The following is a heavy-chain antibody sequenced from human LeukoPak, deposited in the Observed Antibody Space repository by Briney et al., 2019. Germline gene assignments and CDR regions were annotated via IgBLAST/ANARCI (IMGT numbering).Heavy chain of an antibody. J-gene: IGHJ4*02. CDR3: ASLWSSDY. V-gene: IGHV3-30*03. CDR2: ISYDGSNK. D-gene: IGHD3-16*01. Sequence: GGSLRLSCAASGFTFSSYGMHWVRQAPGKGLEWVAVISYDGSNKYYADSVKGRFTISRDNSKNTLYLQMNSLRAEDTAIYYCASLWSSDYWGQGTLLTVFS. CDR1: GFTFSSYG.